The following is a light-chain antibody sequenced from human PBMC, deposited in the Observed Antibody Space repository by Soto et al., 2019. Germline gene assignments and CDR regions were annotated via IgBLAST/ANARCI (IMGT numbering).Light chain of an antibody. V-gene: IGKV3-15*01. CDR2: GAS. CDR3: QQYNNWPRWYT. J-gene: IGKJ2*01. Sequence: EIVMTQSPATLSVSPGERATLSCGAGQSVSSNLAWYQQKPGQAPRLRIYGASTRATGIPARFSGSGSGTEFTLTISSLQSEDFAVYYCQQYNNWPRWYTFGQGTKLEIK. CDR1: QSVSSN.